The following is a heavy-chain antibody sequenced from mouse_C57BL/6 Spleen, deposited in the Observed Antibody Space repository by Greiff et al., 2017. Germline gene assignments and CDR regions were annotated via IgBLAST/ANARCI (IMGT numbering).Heavy chain of an antibody. J-gene: IGHJ2*01. D-gene: IGHD2-1*01. CDR3: ARSTIPYYFDY. V-gene: IGHV1-52*01. CDR2: IDPSDSET. Sequence: QVQLKQPGAELVRPGSSVKLSCKASGYTFTSYWMHWVKQRPIQGLEWIGNIDPSDSETHYNQKFKDKATLTVDKSSSTAYMQLSSLTSEDSAVYYCARSTIPYYFDYWGQGTTLTVSS. CDR1: GYTFTSYW.